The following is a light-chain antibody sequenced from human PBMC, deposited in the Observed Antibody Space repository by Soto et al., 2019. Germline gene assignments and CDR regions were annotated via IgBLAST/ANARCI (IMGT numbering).Light chain of an antibody. CDR2: QVS. CDR3: MQGTRWPPYT. J-gene: IGKJ2*01. Sequence: DVVMTQSPLSLPVTLGQPASISCRSSQSLAYIDGNTYLNWFHQRPGQSPRRLIYQVSNRDSGVTDRFSRSGSGTDFTLKISRVEADDVGVYYCMQGTRWPPYTFGQGTKLEIK. CDR1: QSLAYIDGNTY. V-gene: IGKV2-30*01.